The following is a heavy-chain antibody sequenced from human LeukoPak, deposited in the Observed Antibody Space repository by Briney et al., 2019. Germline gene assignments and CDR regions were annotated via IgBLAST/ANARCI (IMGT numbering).Heavy chain of an antibody. Sequence: GGSLRLSCAGSGFTFSSHAMSWVRQAPGKGLEWVSYISSSSSYTNYADSVKGRFTISRDNAKNSLYLQMNSLRAEDTAVYYCARDSGYDMDWDYWGQGTLVTVSS. CDR3: ARDSGYDMDWDY. J-gene: IGHJ4*02. D-gene: IGHD5-12*01. V-gene: IGHV3-11*05. CDR1: GFTFSSHA. CDR2: ISSSSSYT.